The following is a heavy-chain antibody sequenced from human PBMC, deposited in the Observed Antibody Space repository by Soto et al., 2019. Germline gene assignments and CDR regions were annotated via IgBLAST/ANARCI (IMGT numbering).Heavy chain of an antibody. CDR3: AGSLTINTLDY. Sequence: GSLRLSCPASDFTFSAYWMHWVRQAPGKGLVWVSRINSDASSTSYADSVQGRFIISRDNAKNTLYLQMDSLRAEDTAVYWCAGSLTINTLDYWGQGALVTVSS. CDR2: INSDASST. D-gene: IGHD3-10*01. V-gene: IGHV3-74*01. J-gene: IGHJ4*02. CDR1: DFTFSAYW.